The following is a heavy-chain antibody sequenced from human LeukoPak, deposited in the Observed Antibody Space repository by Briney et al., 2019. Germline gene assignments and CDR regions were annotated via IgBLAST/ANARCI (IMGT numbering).Heavy chain of an antibody. Sequence: GGSLRLSCAASGLTINTNYMNWVRQALGRGLERLSVIYPGGVTKYAESVKGRFTVSRDIAKNTVYLEMNDLRAEDTALYYCAREIGYYFDSDDSRLRGRLDVWGKGTSVTVSS. V-gene: IGHV3-53*01. CDR3: AREIGYYFDSDDSRLRGRLDV. CDR1: GLTINTNY. J-gene: IGHJ6*04. CDR2: IYPGGVT. D-gene: IGHD3-22*01.